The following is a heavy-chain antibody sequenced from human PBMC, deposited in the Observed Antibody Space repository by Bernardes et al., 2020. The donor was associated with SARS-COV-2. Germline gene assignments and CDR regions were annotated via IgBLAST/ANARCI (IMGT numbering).Heavy chain of an antibody. D-gene: IGHD6-13*01. V-gene: IGHV7-4-1*02. J-gene: IGHJ4*02. Sequence: ASVKVSCKASGYTFTSYAMNWVRQGPGQGLEWMGWINTNTGNPTYAQGFTGRFVFSLDTSVSTAYLQISSLKAEDTAVYYCARGGFSSSWYTPPFDYWGQGTLVTVSS. CDR1: GYTFTSYA. CDR3: ARGGFSSSWYTPPFDY. CDR2: INTNTGNP.